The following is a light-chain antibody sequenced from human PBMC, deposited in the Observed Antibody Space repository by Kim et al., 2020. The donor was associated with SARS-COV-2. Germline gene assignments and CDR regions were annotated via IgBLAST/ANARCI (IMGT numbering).Light chain of an antibody. J-gene: IGKJ5*01. V-gene: IGKV1-17*01. CDR3: LQHRTYPIT. CDR2: GAS. CDR1: QDIGND. Sequence: ASVGDRVTITSRAKQDIGNDLGWYQQSPGRAPKRLIYGASNEQSGVPSRFSGSGSETEFTLTINSLQPEDFATYFCLQHRTYPITFGQGTRLEIK.